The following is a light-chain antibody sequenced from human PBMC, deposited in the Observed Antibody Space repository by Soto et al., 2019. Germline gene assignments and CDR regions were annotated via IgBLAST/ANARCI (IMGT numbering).Light chain of an antibody. J-gene: IGLJ1*01. CDR1: SSDIGTYKY. V-gene: IGLV2-14*01. CDR3: ISYTSSTTLYV. CDR2: EVS. Sequence: QSVLTQPASVSGSPGQSVSIACTGTSSDIGTYKYVSWYQQHPGKAPKLMIYEVSNRPSGVSDRFSGSKSGNTASLTISGLQPEDEADYYCISYTSSTTLYVFGTGTKVTVL.